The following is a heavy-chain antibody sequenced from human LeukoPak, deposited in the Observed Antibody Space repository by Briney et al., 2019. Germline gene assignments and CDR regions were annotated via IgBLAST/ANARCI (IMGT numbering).Heavy chain of an antibody. V-gene: IGHV4-4*07. CDR2: IYTSGST. CDR1: GGSISSYY. J-gene: IGHJ3*02. CDR3: ARVERYCSGGSCYGGDAFDI. D-gene: IGHD2-15*01. Sequence: PSETLSLTCTVSGGSISSYYWSWIRQPAGQGLEWIGRIYTSGSTNYNPSLKSRVTMSVDTSKNQFSLKLSSVTAADTAVYYCARVERYCSGGSCYGGDAFDIWGQGTMVTVSS.